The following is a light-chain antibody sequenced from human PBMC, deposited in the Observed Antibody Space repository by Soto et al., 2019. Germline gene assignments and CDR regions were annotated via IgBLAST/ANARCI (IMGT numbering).Light chain of an antibody. Sequence: QSALTQPPSPSGSPGQSVTISCTGTSSDVGGYNYVSWYQQHPGKVPKLLIYEVSKRPSGVPDRFSGSKSGNTASLTVSGLQAEDEADYYCSSYAGSNNLGVFGTGTKLTVL. CDR2: EVS. J-gene: IGLJ1*01. CDR1: SSDVGGYNY. CDR3: SSYAGSNNLGV. V-gene: IGLV2-8*01.